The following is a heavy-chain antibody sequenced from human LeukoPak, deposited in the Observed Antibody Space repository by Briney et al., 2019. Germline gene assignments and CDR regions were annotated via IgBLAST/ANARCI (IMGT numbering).Heavy chain of an antibody. D-gene: IGHD6-25*01. CDR1: GFTFSSYA. CDR3: AKALGSSDYSFDC. V-gene: IGHV3-23*01. Sequence: GGSLRLSCAASGFTFSSYAMSWVRQAPGKGLEWVSVVRGNGGATYYADSVEGRFIVSGDYSKDTVYLQMNSLRAEDTALYYCAKALGSSDYSFDCWGQGTQVTVSS. CDR2: VRGNGGAT. J-gene: IGHJ4*02.